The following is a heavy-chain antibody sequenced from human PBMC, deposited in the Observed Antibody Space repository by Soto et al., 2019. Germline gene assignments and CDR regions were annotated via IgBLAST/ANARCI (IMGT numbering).Heavy chain of an antibody. Sequence: QVQLQEAGPGLVKPSQTLSLTCTVSGGSITNGDYFWNWIRQSPGKGLEWIGFIYHTGTTYYNPSLRSRVSMSVDTSKNQFSLTVNSVTATDTGVYYCARANIVVVVADTGNAFDIWGQGTMVTVSS. CDR2: IYHTGTT. CDR3: ARANIVVVVADTGNAFDI. J-gene: IGHJ3*02. D-gene: IGHD2-15*01. V-gene: IGHV4-30-4*01. CDR1: GGSITNGDYF.